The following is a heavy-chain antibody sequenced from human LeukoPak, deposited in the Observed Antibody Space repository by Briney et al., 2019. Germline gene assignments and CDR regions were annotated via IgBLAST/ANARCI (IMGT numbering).Heavy chain of an antibody. J-gene: IGHJ4*02. CDR2: IIPIFGTA. V-gene: IGHV1-69*13. D-gene: IGHD3-3*01. Sequence: SVNVSCKASGGTFSSYAISWVRQAPGQGLEWMGGIIPIFGTANYAQKFQGRVTITADESTSTAYMELSSLRSEDTAVYYCARVGGYDFWSGYYIPYFDYWGQGTLVTVSS. CDR3: ARVGGYDFWSGYYIPYFDY. CDR1: GGTFSSYA.